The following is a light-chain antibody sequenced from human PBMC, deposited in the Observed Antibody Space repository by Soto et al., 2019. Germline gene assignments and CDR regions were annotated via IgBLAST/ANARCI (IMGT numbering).Light chain of an antibody. J-gene: IGKJ5*01. CDR2: DAS. Sequence: DIQMTQSPSFLSASVGDRVTITCQASQDISNHLNWYQQKPGKAPKLLIYDASNLETGVPSGFSGSGSGTDFTVTISSLQPEDFATYSCQQYYNLPITFGQGTRLEIK. CDR1: QDISNH. V-gene: IGKV1-33*01. CDR3: QQYYNLPIT.